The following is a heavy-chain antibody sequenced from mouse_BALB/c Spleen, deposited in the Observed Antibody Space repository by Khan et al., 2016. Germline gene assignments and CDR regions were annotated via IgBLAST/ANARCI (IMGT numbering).Heavy chain of an antibody. J-gene: IGHJ2*01. CDR2: INTYTGEP. Sequence: QIQLVQSGPELKKPGETVKISCKASGYTFTNYGMNWVKQAPGKGLKWMGWINTYTGEPTYTDDFKGRFAFSLETSASTAYLQIINLKNEDTATYFCARSGDNYDFDYGGQGTTLPVSS. CDR3: ARSGDNYDFDY. V-gene: IGHV9-3-1*01. D-gene: IGHD1-3*01. CDR1: GYTFTNYG.